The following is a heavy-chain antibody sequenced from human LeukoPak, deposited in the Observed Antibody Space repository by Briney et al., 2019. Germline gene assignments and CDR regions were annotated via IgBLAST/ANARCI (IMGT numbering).Heavy chain of an antibody. CDR3: SRESGPFCPFGH. V-gene: IGHV4-4*02. CDR2: ISLAGRT. CDR1: GGSITTTNY. J-gene: IGHJ4*02. D-gene: IGHD1-26*01. Sequence: SETLSLTCGVSGGSITTTNYWSWVRQAPGGGLECIGEISLAGRTRYNPSLKSRVNISIDESKNHLYLNLASVTAADTAVYYCSRESGPFCPFGHWGQGTLVAVTS.